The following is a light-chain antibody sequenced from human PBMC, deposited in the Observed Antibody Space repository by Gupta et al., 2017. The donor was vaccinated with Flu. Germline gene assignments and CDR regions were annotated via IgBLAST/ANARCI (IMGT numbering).Light chain of an antibody. J-gene: IGLJ2*01. V-gene: IGLV2-11*01. Sequence: QSALTKPRSVSGSPGQSVTISCTGTSSDFGDYTYVSWYQKRPGKAPKVMIFDVTKRPSGVPDRFSGSESGNTASLTISGLQVEDEADYYCCSYSGTSWIFGGGTKLTVL. CDR1: SSDFGDYTY. CDR2: DVT. CDR3: CSYSGTSWI.